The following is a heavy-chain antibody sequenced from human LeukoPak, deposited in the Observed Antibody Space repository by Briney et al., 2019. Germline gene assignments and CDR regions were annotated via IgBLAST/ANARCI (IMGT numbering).Heavy chain of an antibody. D-gene: IGHD3-10*01. J-gene: IGHJ4*02. CDR3: AKGSRRTPSSGSYYNAPHRDFDY. Sequence: GGSLRLSCAASGFTFSSYAMSWVRQAPGKGLEWVSAISGSGGSTYYADSVKGRFTISRDNSKNTLYLQMNSLRAEDTAVYYCAKGSRRTPSSGSYYNAPHRDFDYWGQGTLVTVSS. CDR2: ISGSGGST. CDR1: GFTFSSYA. V-gene: IGHV3-23*01.